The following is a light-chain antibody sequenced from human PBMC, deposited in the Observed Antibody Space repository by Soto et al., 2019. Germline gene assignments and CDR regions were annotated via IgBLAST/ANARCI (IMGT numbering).Light chain of an antibody. Sequence: SVLTQAPSVSGTPGQRVTITCAGSSSNVGRNSVNWYQHHQGTAAPLLTHDNKHRPSGVPDRFSASKAGTTASLAISGLQPEDEDDYCCAAWDDSLNEYVFGDGTKVTVL. J-gene: IGLJ1*01. CDR1: SSNVGRNS. CDR3: AAWDDSLNEYV. CDR2: DNK. V-gene: IGLV1-44*01.